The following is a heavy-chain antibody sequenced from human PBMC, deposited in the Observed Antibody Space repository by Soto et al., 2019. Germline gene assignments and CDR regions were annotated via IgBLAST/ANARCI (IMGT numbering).Heavy chain of an antibody. J-gene: IGHJ4*02. CDR2: INPTSGAT. CDR3: TRHPYYGKYCVYFFDD. V-gene: IGHV1-2*02. Sequence: ASVKVSCKTSGYTFAAFFIHWLRLAPGQGLEWMGWINPTSGATVSAQKFQDRVTMTRDTSISTAYMELRGLKSDETAVYYCTRHPYYGKYCVYFFDDWGQGT. D-gene: IGHD4-4*01. CDR1: GYTFAAFF.